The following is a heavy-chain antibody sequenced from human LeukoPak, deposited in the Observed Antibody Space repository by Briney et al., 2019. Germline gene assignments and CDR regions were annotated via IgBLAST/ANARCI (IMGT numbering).Heavy chain of an antibody. CDR1: GFTFSSYA. D-gene: IGHD6-19*01. CDR2: ISGSGGST. V-gene: IGHV3-23*01. CDR3: AKCGEAVAGTGYWYFDL. Sequence: GRSLRLSCAASGFTFSSYAMSWVRQAPGKGLEWVSAISGSGGSTYYADSVKGRFTISRDNSKNTLYLQMNSLRAEDTAVYYCAKCGEAVAGTGYWYFDLWGRGTLVTVSS. J-gene: IGHJ2*01.